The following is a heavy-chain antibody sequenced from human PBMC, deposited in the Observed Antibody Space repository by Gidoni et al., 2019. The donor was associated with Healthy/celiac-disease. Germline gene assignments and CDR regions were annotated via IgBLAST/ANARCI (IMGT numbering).Heavy chain of an antibody. CDR3: AKLFSPIEGAFDI. Sequence: QVQLVESGGGVVQPGGSLRLSCAASGFTFSSSGMHWVRQAPGKGLEWVAVISYDGSNKYYADSVKGRFTISRDNSKNTLYLQMNSLRAEDTAVYYCAKLFSPIEGAFDIWGQGTMVTVSS. CDR1: GFTFSSSG. V-gene: IGHV3-30*18. J-gene: IGHJ3*02. CDR2: ISYDGSNK.